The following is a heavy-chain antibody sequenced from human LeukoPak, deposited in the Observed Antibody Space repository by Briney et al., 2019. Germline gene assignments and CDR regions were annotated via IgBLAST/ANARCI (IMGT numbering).Heavy chain of an antibody. CDR3: ATFYFDSSGYRRTFGY. D-gene: IGHD3-22*01. V-gene: IGHV3-15*01. CDR1: GFTFSNAW. CDR2: IKSKTDGGTT. J-gene: IGHJ4*02. Sequence: GGSLRLSCAASGFTFSNAWMSWVRQAPGKGREGVGRIKSKTDGGTTDYAAPVKGRFIISRDDSKNTLYLQMNSLKSEDTAVYYCATFYFDSSGYRRTFGYWGQGTLVTVSP.